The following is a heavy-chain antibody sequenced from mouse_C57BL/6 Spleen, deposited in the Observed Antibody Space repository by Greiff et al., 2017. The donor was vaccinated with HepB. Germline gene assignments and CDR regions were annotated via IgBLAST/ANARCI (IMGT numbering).Heavy chain of an antibody. V-gene: IGHV1-31*01. J-gene: IGHJ4*01. CDR1: GYSFTGYY. CDR3: ARIYYYGSSYERNYAMDY. D-gene: IGHD1-1*01. CDR2: IYPYNGVS. Sequence: VQLKESGPELVKPGASVKISCKASGYSFTGYYMHWVKQSHGNILDWIGYIYPYNGVSSYNQKFKGKATLTVDKSSSTAYMGLRSLTSEDSAVYDCARIYYYGSSYERNYAMDYWGQGTSVTVSS.